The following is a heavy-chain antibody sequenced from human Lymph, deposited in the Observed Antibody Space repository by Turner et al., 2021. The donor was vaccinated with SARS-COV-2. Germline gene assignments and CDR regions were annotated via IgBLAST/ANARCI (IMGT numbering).Heavy chain of an antibody. D-gene: IGHD3-9*01. CDR1: GYTFTSYD. J-gene: IGHJ5*02. CDR3: ARAAQLTVWFDP. Sequence: QVQLVQSGAEVKKPGASVMVSCKASGYTFTSYDNNWVRQATGQGLEWIGWMNPNSGNTGYAQKFQGRVTMTRNTSISTAYMDLSSLRSEDTAVYYCARAAQLTVWFDPWGQGTLVTVSS. V-gene: IGHV1-8*01. CDR2: MNPNSGNT.